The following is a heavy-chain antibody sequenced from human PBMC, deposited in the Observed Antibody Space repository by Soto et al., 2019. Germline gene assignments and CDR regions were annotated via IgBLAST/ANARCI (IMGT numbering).Heavy chain of an antibody. CDR1: GYTFTGYS. J-gene: IGHJ4*02. CDR3: AREWDTTMVPRADY. CDR2: IDPKNGDT. Sequence: QVQLVQSGAEVKKPGASVKVSCKASGYTFTGYSIHWVRQATGQGLEWMGWIDPKNGDTNTAQKFQGRVTMTRDTSITTAYMELTSLRSDDTAIYYCAREWDTTMVPRADYWGQGSLVTVSS. D-gene: IGHD5-18*01. V-gene: IGHV1-2*02.